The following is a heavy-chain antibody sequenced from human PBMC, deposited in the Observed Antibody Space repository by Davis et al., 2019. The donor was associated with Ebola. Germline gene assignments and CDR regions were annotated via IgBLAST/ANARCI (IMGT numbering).Heavy chain of an antibody. CDR3: AAGIARYYFDS. V-gene: IGHV1-69*13. D-gene: IGHD1-14*01. CDR2: IIPILGPA. Sequence: SVKVSCKTSGYTFTEYYIHWVRQAPGQGLEWMGGIIPILGPANYAQKFQGRVTITADESTSTANMELSGLTSEDTAVYYCAAGIARYYFDSWGQGTLVTVSS. J-gene: IGHJ4*02. CDR1: GYTFTEYY.